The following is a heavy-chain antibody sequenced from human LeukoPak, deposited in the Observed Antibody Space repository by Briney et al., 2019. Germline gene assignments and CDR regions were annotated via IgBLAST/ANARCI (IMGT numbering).Heavy chain of an antibody. Sequence: PSETLSLTCAVYGGSFSGYYWSWIRQPPGKGLEWIGEINHSGSTNYNPSLKSRVTISVDTSKNQFSLKLSSVTAADTAVYYCARDGLLWFGELSRQVWFDPWGQGTLVTVSS. CDR2: INHSGST. D-gene: IGHD3-10*01. CDR1: GGSFSGYY. V-gene: IGHV4-34*01. J-gene: IGHJ5*02. CDR3: ARDGLLWFGELSRQVWFDP.